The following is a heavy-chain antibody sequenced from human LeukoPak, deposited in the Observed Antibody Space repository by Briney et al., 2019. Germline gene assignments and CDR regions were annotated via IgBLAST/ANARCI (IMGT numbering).Heavy chain of an antibody. CDR3: VRGRHYFDY. J-gene: IGHJ4*02. Sequence: PGGSLRLSCAASGFTFSSYSMTWVRQAPGKGLDWVSAIVGSGYSTYYAASVKGRFTISRDNSKNTVYLQMDSLRAEDTAAYFCVRGRHYFDYWGQGALVTVSS. D-gene: IGHD5-24*01. CDR1: GFTFSSYS. V-gene: IGHV3-23*01. CDR2: IVGSGYST.